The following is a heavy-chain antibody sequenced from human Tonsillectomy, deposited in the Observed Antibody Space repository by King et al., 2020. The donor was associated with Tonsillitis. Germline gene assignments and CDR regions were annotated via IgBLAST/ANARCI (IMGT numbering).Heavy chain of an antibody. V-gene: IGHV4-59*01. Sequence: VQLQESGPGLVKPSETLSLTCTVSGGSISSDYWSWIRQPPGKGLEWIGYIYYSGSTNCSPSLKSRVTISVDTSKNQFSLKLSSVTAADTAVYYCARERRSLEMYYYYYMDVWGKGTTVTVSS. D-gene: IGHD5-24*01. CDR1: GGSISSDY. J-gene: IGHJ6*03. CDR3: ARERRSLEMYYYYYMDV. CDR2: IYYSGST.